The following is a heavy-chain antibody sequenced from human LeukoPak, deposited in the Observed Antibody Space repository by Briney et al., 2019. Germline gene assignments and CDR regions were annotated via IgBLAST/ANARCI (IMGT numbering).Heavy chain of an antibody. Sequence: SETLSLTCTVSGGSISSGSYYWSWIRQPAGKGLEWIGRIYTSGSTNYNPSLKSRVTISVDTSKNQFSLKLSSVTAADTAVYYCARVPGSNYGHYYYYYMDVWGKGTTVTVSS. CDR3: ARVPGSNYGHYYYYYMDV. CDR2: IYTSGST. CDR1: GGSISSGSYY. D-gene: IGHD3-10*01. J-gene: IGHJ6*03. V-gene: IGHV4-61*02.